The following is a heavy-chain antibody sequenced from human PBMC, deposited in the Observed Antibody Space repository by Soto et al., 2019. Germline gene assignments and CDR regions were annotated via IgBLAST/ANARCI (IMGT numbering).Heavy chain of an antibody. D-gene: IGHD3-22*01. CDR2: IYYSGST. Sequence: QVQLQESGPGLVKPSQTLSLTCTVSGGSISSGGYYWSWIRQHPWKGLEWIGYIYYSGSTYYNPSLKSLVTISIDASKNQFSLKLSSGPAVDAAVYYCARDSYYDSSGYYPHWFDPWGQGTMVTVSA. J-gene: IGHJ5*02. V-gene: IGHV4-31*01. CDR3: ARDSYYDSSGYYPHWFDP. CDR1: GGSISSGGYY.